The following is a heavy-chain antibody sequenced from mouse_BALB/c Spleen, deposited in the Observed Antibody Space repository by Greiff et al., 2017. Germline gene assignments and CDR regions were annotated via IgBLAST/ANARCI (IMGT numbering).Heavy chain of an antibody. Sequence: QVQFLQSGSVLVRPGASVKLSCKASGYTFTSSWVHWAKQRPGQGLEWIGEIHPNSGNTNYNEKFKGKATLTVDTSSSTAYVDLSSLTSEDSAVYYCARRNMDYWGEGTSVTVSA. CDR2: IHPNSGNT. CDR3: ARRNMDY. V-gene: IGHV1S130*01. J-gene: IGHJ4*01. CDR1: GYTFTSSW.